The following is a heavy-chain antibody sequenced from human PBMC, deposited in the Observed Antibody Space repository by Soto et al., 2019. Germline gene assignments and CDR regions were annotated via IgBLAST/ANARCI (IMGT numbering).Heavy chain of an antibody. CDR1: GYTFSSYY. J-gene: IGHJ6*02. V-gene: IGHV1-46*01. CDR2: INPSGGST. CDR3: ARGGYYDTTGYYYGMDV. Sequence: GASVKVSCKASGYTFSSYYMHWVRQAPGQGLEWKGFINPSGGSTNYAQKFLGRVTMTRDTSTSTVYMELSSLRSEDTAVYYCARGGYYDTTGYYYGMDVWGQGTTVTVS. D-gene: IGHD3-22*01.